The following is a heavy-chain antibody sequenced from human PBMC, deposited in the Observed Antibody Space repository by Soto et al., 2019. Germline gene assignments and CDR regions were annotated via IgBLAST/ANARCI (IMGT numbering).Heavy chain of an antibody. CDR2: ISGSGGST. CDR1: GFTFSSYA. J-gene: IGHJ4*02. D-gene: IGHD2-15*01. Sequence: PGGSLRLSCAASGFTFSSYAMSWVRQAPGKGLEWVSAISGSGGSTYYADSVKGRFTLSRDNSKNTLYLQMNSLRAEDTAVYYCAKVRMPTYYFDYWRQGTLVTVSS. V-gene: IGHV3-23*01. CDR3: AKVRMPTYYFDY.